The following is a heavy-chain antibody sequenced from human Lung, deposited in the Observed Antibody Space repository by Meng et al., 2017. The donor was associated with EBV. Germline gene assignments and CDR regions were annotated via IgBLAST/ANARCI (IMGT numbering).Heavy chain of an antibody. D-gene: IGHD4-23*01. CDR3: ARGADEYGGNAFDF. CDR2: INHSGTT. Sequence: QVPVQQGGAGLLKPSETLSLTCAVQGGSFTDFYWSWIRQSPVKGLEWIGEINHSGTTNYNPSFESRVTISVVPSKKQFSLKVSSVTAADAAVYYCARGADEYGGNAFDFWGQGALVTVSS. CDR1: GGSFTDFY. J-gene: IGHJ4*02. V-gene: IGHV4-34*01.